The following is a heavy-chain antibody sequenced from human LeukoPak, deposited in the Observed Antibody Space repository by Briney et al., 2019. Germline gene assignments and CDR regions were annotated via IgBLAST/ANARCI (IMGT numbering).Heavy chain of an antibody. Sequence: GGSLRLSCAASGFTFSSYSMNWVRQAPGKGLEWVSSISSSSSYIYYADSVKGRFTISRDNAKNSLYLQMNSLRAEDTAVYYCARYYGGYSTGFDYWGQGTLVTVSS. D-gene: IGHD5-12*01. CDR1: GFTFSSYS. V-gene: IGHV3-21*01. J-gene: IGHJ4*02. CDR2: ISSSSSYI. CDR3: ARYYGGYSTGFDY.